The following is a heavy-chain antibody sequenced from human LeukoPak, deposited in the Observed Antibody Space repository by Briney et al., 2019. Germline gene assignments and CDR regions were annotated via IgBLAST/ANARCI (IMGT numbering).Heavy chain of an antibody. CDR1: GFTFSTSW. Sequence: GGSLRLSCAASGFTFSTSWMTWVRQAPGKGLEWVANINQDGSEKYYVGSVKGRFTISRDNAKNSLYLQMNSLRADYTAVYYCAKDANYYPSGSLDYWGQGTLVTVSS. V-gene: IGHV3-7*03. J-gene: IGHJ4*02. CDR2: INQDGSEK. CDR3: AKDANYYPSGSLDY. D-gene: IGHD3-10*01.